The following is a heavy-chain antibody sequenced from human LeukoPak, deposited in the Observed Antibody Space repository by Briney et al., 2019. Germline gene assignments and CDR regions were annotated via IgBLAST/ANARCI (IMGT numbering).Heavy chain of an antibody. CDR3: ARSYGDRYYYYHAMDV. Sequence: SVKVSCKASGGTFGSYAISWVRQAPGQGLEWMGGIIPIFGTANYAQKFQGRVTITADESTSTAYMELSSLRSEDTAVYYCARSYGDRYYYYHAMDVWGQGTTVTVSS. J-gene: IGHJ6*02. D-gene: IGHD4-17*01. CDR1: GGTFGSYA. V-gene: IGHV1-69*13. CDR2: IIPIFGTA.